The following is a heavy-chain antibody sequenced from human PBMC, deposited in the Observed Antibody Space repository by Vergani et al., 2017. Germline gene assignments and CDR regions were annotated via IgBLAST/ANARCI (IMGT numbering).Heavy chain of an antibody. Sequence: EVQLVESGGGLVQPGRSLRLSCAASGFILDDYAMNWARQAPGKGLEWVTGISRNRGSICYADSVKGRFTISIDSAKNSQYLQMNSLRAEDTALYYCARDRASDAFDIWGQGTMVTVSS. CDR1: GFILDDYA. V-gene: IGHV3-9*01. CDR3: ARDRASDAFDI. CDR2: ISRNRGSI. J-gene: IGHJ3*02.